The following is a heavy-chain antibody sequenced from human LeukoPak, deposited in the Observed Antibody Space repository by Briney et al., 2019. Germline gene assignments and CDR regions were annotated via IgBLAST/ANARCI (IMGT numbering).Heavy chain of an antibody. D-gene: IGHD4-17*01. J-gene: IGHJ6*02. V-gene: IGHV5-51*01. CDR3: ARARMTTLIYGMDV. CDR2: IYPGDSES. CDR1: GYSFTTYW. Sequence: GESLKISCKGSGYSFTTYWIGWVRQMPGKGLEWMGIIYPGDSESRYSPSLQGQVTISADRSISTTYLQWNSLKASDTAMYYCARARMTTLIYGMDVWGQGTTVTVSS.